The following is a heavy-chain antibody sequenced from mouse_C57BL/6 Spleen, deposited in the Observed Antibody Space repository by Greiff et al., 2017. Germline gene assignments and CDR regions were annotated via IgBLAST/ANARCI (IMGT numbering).Heavy chain of an antibody. CDR2: IRNKANGYTT. CDR3: ASLYGRGYFDY. Sequence: EVNVVESGGGLVQPGGSLSLSCAASGFTFTDYYMSWVRQPPGKALEWLGFIRNKANGYTTEYSASVKGRFTISRDNSQSILYLQMNALRAEDSATYYCASLYGRGYFDYWGQGTTLTVSS. V-gene: IGHV7-3*01. J-gene: IGHJ2*01. D-gene: IGHD1-1*01. CDR1: GFTFTDYY.